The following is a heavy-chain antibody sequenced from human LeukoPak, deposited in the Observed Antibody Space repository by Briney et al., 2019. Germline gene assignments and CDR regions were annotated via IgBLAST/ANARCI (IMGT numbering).Heavy chain of an antibody. CDR3: ARDLRHEKCDLRDC. J-gene: IGHJ4*02. Sequence: PGGSLRLSCAASGFTFSSYGMNWVRQAPGKGLEWLALISYDGSNKDYADSVKGRFTVSRDNSRNTLYLQMISLRAEETAVYYCARDLRHEKCDLRDCWGQGTLVTVSS. CDR2: ISYDGSNK. D-gene: IGHD5/OR15-5a*01. V-gene: IGHV3-30*03. CDR1: GFTFSSYG.